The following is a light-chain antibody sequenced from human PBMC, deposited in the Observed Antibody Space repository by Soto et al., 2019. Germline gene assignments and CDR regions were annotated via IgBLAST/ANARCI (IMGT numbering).Light chain of an antibody. Sequence: DIQMTRSPSALSASVGDRVTITCXASQSIGSLLAWYQQKPGKAPKLLIYEASSLQSGVPSRFSGSGSGTEFTLTISSLQPDDFGTYFCQQFSTFFLTFGGGTKVDIK. CDR2: EAS. J-gene: IGKJ4*01. CDR3: QQFSTFFLT. V-gene: IGKV1-5*03. CDR1: QSIGSL.